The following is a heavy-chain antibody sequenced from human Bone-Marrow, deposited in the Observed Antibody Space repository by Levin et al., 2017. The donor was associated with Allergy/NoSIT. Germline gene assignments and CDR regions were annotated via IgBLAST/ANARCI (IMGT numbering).Heavy chain of an antibody. CDR3: ARDGYYYAMDV. CDR2: IKEDGSEK. V-gene: IGHV3-7*01. J-gene: IGHJ6*02. Sequence: LSLTCAASGFTFSNDWMSWVRQAPGKGLEWVANIKEDGSEKYYVDSVKGRFTISRDNAKKSLYLQMNSLRAEDTAVYYCARDGYYYAMDVWGQGTTVTVSS. CDR1: GFTFSNDW.